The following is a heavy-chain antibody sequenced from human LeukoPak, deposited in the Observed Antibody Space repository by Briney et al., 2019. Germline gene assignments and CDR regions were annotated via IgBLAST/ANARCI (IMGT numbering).Heavy chain of an antibody. Sequence: KPSETLSLTCTVSGASISNYYWSWIRQPPGKGLECIGYVSYSGTTNHNPSLKNRVTISADTTNNHFSLKLTPVTSATTAVYYCARHERGAENLDYWGQGTLVTVSS. D-gene: IGHD1-1*01. CDR3: ARHERGAENLDY. CDR1: GASISNYY. J-gene: IGHJ4*02. CDR2: VSYSGTT. V-gene: IGHV4-59*08.